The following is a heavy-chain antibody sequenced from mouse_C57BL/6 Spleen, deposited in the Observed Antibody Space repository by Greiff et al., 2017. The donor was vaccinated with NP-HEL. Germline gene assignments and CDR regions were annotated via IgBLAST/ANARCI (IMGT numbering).Heavy chain of an antibody. CDR2: IHPNSGST. Sequence: QVQLQQPGAELVKPGASVKLSCKASGYTFTSYWMHWVTQRPGQGLEWIGMIHPNSGSTNYNEKFKSKATLTVDKSSSTAYMQLSSLTSEDSAVYYCARSIYYGPYYAMDYWGQGTSVTVSS. CDR3: ARSIYYGPYYAMDY. D-gene: IGHD1-1*01. CDR1: GYTFTSYW. V-gene: IGHV1-64*01. J-gene: IGHJ4*01.